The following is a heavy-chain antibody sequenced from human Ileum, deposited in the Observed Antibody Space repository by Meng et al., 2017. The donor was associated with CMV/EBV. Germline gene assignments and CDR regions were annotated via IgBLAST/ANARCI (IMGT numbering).Heavy chain of an antibody. D-gene: IGHD1-26*01. CDR2: INHRGTT. CDR1: GGSFSSFS. J-gene: IGHJ4*02. CDR3: TRGRVGDWGFDF. Sequence: QVQVQHWGAGLLKPSETLALTSVVNGGSFSSFSWTWIRQPPGKGPEWIGDINHRGTTNYSPSLKSRVTISIDTSKKQFSLRLSSLTAADTAVYYCTRGRVGDWGFDFWGQGTLVTVSS. V-gene: IGHV4-34*02.